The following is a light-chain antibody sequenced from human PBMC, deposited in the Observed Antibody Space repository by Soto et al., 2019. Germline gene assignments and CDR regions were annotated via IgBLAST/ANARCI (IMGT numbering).Light chain of an antibody. V-gene: IGLV2-23*01. Sequence: QSALTQPASVSGSPGQSITISCTGTSSDVGTYDLVSWYQQHPGKAPKLMIYEGSERPSGVSNRFSGSKSGNTASLTISGLQAEDEADYYCCSYAGRGTYVFGTGTKLTVL. CDR2: EGS. CDR1: SSDVGTYDL. J-gene: IGLJ1*01. CDR3: CSYAGRGTYV.